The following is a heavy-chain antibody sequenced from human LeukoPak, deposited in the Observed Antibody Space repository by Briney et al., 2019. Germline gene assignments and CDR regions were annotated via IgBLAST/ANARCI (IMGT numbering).Heavy chain of an antibody. CDR2: VNGSGVVT. D-gene: IGHD1-26*01. Sequence: GGSLSLSCAASGFTFSNNAMSWVRQAPGKGLEWVSAVNGSGVVTHYAASVRGRFTISRDNSKNTLYLRMNSLRAEDTAVYYCAKDRHGGSIDYWGQGTLVTVSS. CDR3: AKDRHGGSIDY. J-gene: IGHJ4*02. V-gene: IGHV3-23*01. CDR1: GFTFSNNA.